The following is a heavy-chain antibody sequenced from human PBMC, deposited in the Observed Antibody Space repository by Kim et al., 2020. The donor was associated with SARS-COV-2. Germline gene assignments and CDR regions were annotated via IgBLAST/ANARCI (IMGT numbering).Heavy chain of an antibody. J-gene: IGHJ6*02. V-gene: IGHV3-21*01. Sequence: GGSLRLSCAASGFTFSTYSMNWVRQAPGKGLEWVSSISSTSAYIYYADSVKGRFNISRDNAKDSLYLQMNSLRAEDTAVYYWARNLVPTTKTYGMEVWGQGTTVTVSS. D-gene: IGHD2-2*01. CDR3: ARNLVPTTKTYGMEV. CDR1: GFTFSTYS. CDR2: ISSTSAYI.